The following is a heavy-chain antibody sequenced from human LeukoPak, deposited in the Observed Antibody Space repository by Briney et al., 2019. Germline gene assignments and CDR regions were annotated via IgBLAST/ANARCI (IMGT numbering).Heavy chain of an antibody. D-gene: IGHD2-2*01. CDR2: ISGSGGST. V-gene: IGHV3-23*01. Sequence: QPGGPLRLSCAASGFTFSCYEMNGGRQAPGKGLEWVPAISGSGGSTYYADSVKGRFTISRDNSKNTLYLQMNNLRAEDTAVYYCARSPSIVVVPAANFGGWFEPWGQGTLVTVSS. CDR3: ARSPSIVVVPAANFGGWFEP. CDR1: GFTFSCYE. J-gene: IGHJ5*02.